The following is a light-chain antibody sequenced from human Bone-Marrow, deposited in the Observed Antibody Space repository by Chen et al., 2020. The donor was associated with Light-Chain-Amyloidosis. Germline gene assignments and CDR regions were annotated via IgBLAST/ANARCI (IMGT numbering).Light chain of an antibody. CDR2: DVI. V-gene: IGLV2-14*03. J-gene: IGLJ3*02. CDR3: SSSATSNTWV. Sequence: QSALTQPASVSGSPGQSITVSCTGASSDVSWYPQHPGKAPKLVIYDVINRPSGVSSRFSGSKSGNTASLTISGLQAEDEADYFCSSSATSNTWVFGGGTKLTVL. CDR1: SSDV.